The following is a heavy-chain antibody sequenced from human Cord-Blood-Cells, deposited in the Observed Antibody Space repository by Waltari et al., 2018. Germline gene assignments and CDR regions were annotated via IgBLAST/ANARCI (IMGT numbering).Heavy chain of an antibody. J-gene: IGHJ6*02. CDR2: IYTSGST. CDR1: GGSISSYS. Sequence: QVQLQESGPGLVKPSETLSLTCTVSGGSISSYSWRWIRQPAGKGLEWIGRIYTSGSTNYNPSLKSRVTMSVDTSKNQFSLKLSSVTAADTAVYYCARDGSRYYYYGMDVWGQGTTVTVSS. V-gene: IGHV4-4*07. CDR3: ARDGSRYYYYGMDV.